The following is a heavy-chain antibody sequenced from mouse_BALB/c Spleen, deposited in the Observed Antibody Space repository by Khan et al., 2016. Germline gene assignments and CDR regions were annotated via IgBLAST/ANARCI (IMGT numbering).Heavy chain of an antibody. J-gene: IGHJ3*01. CDR1: GYTFTSSW. D-gene: IGHD1-1*01. CDR2: IHPNSGNT. V-gene: IGHV1S130*01. Sequence: QVQLQQPGSVLVRPGASVRLSCKASGYTFTSSWMHWAKQRPGQGLEWIGEIHPNSGNTNYNEKFKGKATLTVDTSSNTAYVDLSSLTSEDSAVYYCAVGVYDCGTSYGFAYWGQGTLVTVSA. CDR3: AVGVYDCGTSYGFAY.